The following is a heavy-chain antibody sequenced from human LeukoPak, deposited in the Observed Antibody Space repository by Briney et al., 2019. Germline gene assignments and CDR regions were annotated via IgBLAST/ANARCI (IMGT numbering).Heavy chain of an antibody. D-gene: IGHD5-24*01. Sequence: SVKVSCKASGGTFSNYAITWVRQAPGQGLEWMGGIIPIFGTANYAQKFQGRVTITADESTSTAYMELSSLRSEDTAVYYCARRWLQGVLYFDYWGQGTLVTVSS. CDR2: IIPIFGTA. J-gene: IGHJ4*02. CDR1: GGTFSNYA. CDR3: ARRWLQGVLYFDY. V-gene: IGHV1-69*13.